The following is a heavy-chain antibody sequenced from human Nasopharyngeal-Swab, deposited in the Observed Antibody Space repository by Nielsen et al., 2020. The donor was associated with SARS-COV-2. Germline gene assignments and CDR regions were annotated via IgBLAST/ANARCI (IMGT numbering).Heavy chain of an antibody. CDR1: GGSISSYY. Sequence: SETLSLTCTVSGGSISSYYWSWIRQPPGKGLEWIGYIYYSGSTNYNPSLKSRVTISVDTSKNQFSLKLSSVTAADTAVYYCARAYDYVWGSYRYRLYYFDSWGQGTLVTVSS. J-gene: IGHJ4*02. CDR2: IYYSGST. CDR3: ARAYDYVWGSYRYRLYYFDS. D-gene: IGHD3-16*02. V-gene: IGHV4-59*13.